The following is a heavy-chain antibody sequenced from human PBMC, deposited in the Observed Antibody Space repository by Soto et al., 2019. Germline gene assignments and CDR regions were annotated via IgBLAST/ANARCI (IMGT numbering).Heavy chain of an antibody. CDR1: RFTFSSYA. CDR3: AKDHASSRTWYYYGMDV. J-gene: IGHJ6*02. D-gene: IGHD2-2*01. Sequence: GSLRLSCAASRFTFSSYAMSWVRQAPGKGLEWVSAISGSGGSTYYADSVKGRFTISRDNSKNTLYLQMNSLRADDTAVYYCAKDHASSRTWYYYGMDVWGQGTTVTVS. CDR2: ISGSGGST. V-gene: IGHV3-23*01.